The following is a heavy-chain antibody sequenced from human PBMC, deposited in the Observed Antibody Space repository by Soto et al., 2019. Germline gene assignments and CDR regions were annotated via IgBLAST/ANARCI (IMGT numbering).Heavy chain of an antibody. Sequence: QVQLVESGGGVVQPGRSLRLSCAASGFTFSSYAMHWVRQAPGKGLEWVAVISYDGSNKYYADSVKGRFTISRDNSKNTLYLQMNSLRAEDTAVYYYARGHHLTVTTIGLLGMDVWDQGTTVTVSS. CDR1: GFTFSSYA. D-gene: IGHD4-17*01. CDR3: ARGHHLTVTTIGLLGMDV. CDR2: ISYDGSNK. V-gene: IGHV3-30-3*01. J-gene: IGHJ6*02.